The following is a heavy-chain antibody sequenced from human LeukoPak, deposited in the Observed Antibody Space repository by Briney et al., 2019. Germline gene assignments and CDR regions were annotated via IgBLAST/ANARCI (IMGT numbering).Heavy chain of an antibody. V-gene: IGHV3-7*01. CDR1: GFTFSSYW. J-gene: IGHJ4*02. CDR3: ARGSNGIAG. CDR2: IKHDGSER. Sequence: GGSLRLSCAASGFTFSSYWMSWVRQAPGKGLEWVAIIKHDGSERYYVDSVKGRFTISRDNVQSSLYLQMNSLRAEDTAVYYCARGSNGIAGGGQGTLVTVSS. D-gene: IGHD6-13*01.